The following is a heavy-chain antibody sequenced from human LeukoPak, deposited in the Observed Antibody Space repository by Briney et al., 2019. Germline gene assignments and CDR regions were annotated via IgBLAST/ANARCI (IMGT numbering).Heavy chain of an antibody. J-gene: IGHJ3*02. Sequence: GGSLRLSCEASGFIFSTYWMSWVRQAPGKGLEWVATIRQDGSETHYVDSVKGRFTISRDNVKNSLYLQLNSLRAEDTAVYYCASLYYYDSSGRGGDAFDIWGQGTMVTVSS. D-gene: IGHD3-22*01. CDR2: IRQDGSET. CDR3: ASLYYYDSSGRGGDAFDI. CDR1: GFIFSTYW. V-gene: IGHV3-7*01.